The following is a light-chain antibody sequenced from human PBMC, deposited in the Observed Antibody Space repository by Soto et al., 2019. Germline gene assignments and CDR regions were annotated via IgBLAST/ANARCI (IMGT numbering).Light chain of an antibody. Sequence: DIQLTQSPSFLSASVGDRVTITCRASQDISSYLAWYQQKQGKAPKLLIYVASTLQSGVPSRFSGSGSGTEFTLAISSLQPEDFATYYCQQLNNYPRTVGQGTKVDIK. CDR3: QQLNNYPRT. CDR2: VAS. J-gene: IGKJ1*01. V-gene: IGKV1-9*01. CDR1: QDISSY.